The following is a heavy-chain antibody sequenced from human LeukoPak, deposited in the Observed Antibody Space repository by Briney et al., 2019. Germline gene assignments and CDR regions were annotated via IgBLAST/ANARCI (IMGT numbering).Heavy chain of an antibody. D-gene: IGHD3-10*01. CDR1: GFTFTSHA. V-gene: IGHV3-64*01. CDR2: ITSNGDST. J-gene: IGHJ4*02. CDR3: ARSAGGYSDY. Sequence: PGGSLRLSCAASGFTFTSHAMYWVRQAPAKGLEYVSAITSNGDSTYYANSVKGRFTISRDNSKNLLYLQMGSLRVEDMAVYYCARSAGGYSDYWGQGTLVTVSS.